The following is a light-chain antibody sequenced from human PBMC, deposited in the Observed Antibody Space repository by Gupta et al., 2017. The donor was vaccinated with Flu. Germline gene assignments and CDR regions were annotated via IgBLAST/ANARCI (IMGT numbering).Light chain of an antibody. V-gene: IGKV3-11*01. CDR3: QQRVNWPPIT. J-gene: IGKJ5*01. CDR2: DAS. Sequence: EIVFTQSPATLSLYPGERATLSCRASQSISSYLVWYQQKPGQAPRLLIFDASNRDTGIPARFSGSGAGKDVTLTITNREQEDFAVYYCQQRVNWPPITFGQGTQLEIK. CDR1: QSISSY.